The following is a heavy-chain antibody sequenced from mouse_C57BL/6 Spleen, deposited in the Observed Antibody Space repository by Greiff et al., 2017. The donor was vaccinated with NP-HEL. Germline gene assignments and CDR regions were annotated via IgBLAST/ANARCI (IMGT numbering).Heavy chain of an antibody. D-gene: IGHD4-1*01. CDR1: GFTFSSYA. V-gene: IGHV5-9-1*02. Sequence: EVQGVESGEGLVKPGGSLKLSCAASGFTFSSYAMSWVRQTPEKRLEWVAYISSGGDYIYYADTVKGRFTISRDNARNTLYLQMSRLKSEDTAMYYCTRDWDWFAYWGQGTLVTVSA. CDR2: ISSGGDYI. J-gene: IGHJ3*01. CDR3: TRDWDWFAY.